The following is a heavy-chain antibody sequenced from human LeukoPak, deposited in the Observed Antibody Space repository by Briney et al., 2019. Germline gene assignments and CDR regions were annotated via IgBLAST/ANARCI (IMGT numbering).Heavy chain of an antibody. CDR3: AREGSGSYYNLDP. Sequence: PSETLSLTCTVSGGSISSYYWSWIRQPPGKGLEWIGYIYYSGSTNYSPSLKSRVTISVDTSKNQFSLKLSSVTAADTAVYYCAREGSGSYYNLDPWGQGTLVTVSS. CDR1: GGSISSYY. J-gene: IGHJ5*02. D-gene: IGHD3-10*01. V-gene: IGHV4-59*01. CDR2: IYYSGST.